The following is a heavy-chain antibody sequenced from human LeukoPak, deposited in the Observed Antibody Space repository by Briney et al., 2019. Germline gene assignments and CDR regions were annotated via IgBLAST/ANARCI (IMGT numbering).Heavy chain of an antibody. D-gene: IGHD4-23*01. CDR2: FSTSSSHI. V-gene: IGHV3-21*04. Sequence: GGSLRLSCAASGFTFSSYSMNWVRQAPGKGLEWVSYFSTSSSHIYYADSVKGRFTISRDNAKNSLYLQMNILRAEDTAVYYCAKGGMVGTSGLFDYWGQGTLVTVSS. CDR3: AKGGMVGTSGLFDY. J-gene: IGHJ4*02. CDR1: GFTFSSYS.